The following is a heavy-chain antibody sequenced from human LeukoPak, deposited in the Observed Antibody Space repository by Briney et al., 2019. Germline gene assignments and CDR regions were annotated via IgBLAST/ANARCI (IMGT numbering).Heavy chain of an antibody. D-gene: IGHD3-10*02. J-gene: IGHJ4*02. Sequence: SETLSLTCTLSGVSISSYYWSWIRQPPGKGLEWIGYIYTSGSTNHNPSLKSRVTISVDTSKNQFSLKLSSVTAADTAVYYCARHVSTSESENFDYWGQGTLVTVSS. V-gene: IGHV4-4*09. CDR1: GVSISSYY. CDR2: IYTSGST. CDR3: ARHVSTSESENFDY.